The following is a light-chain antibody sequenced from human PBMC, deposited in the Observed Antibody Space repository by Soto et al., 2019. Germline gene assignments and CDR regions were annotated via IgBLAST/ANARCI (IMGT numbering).Light chain of an antibody. CDR3: QQYNNLPLT. CDR2: DAS. J-gene: IGKJ4*01. Sequence: DIQMTQSPSTLSASVGDRVTITCRASQSMSIWLAWYQQKPGKAPKLLIYDASILQSGVPSRFSGSGSGTEFALTISSLQPDDSATYYCQQYNNLPLTFGGGTKVESK. CDR1: QSMSIW. V-gene: IGKV1-5*01.